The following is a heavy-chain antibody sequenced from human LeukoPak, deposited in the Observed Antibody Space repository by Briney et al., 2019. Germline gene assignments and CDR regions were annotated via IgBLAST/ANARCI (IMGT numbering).Heavy chain of an antibody. D-gene: IGHD6-6*01. Sequence: SETLSLTCAVYGGSFSGYYWSWVRQPPGKGLEWIGEINHSGSTKYNPSLKSRVTISEDTSKHQFSLKLSSVTAADTAVYYCARGQYSSSPVFDFWGQGTLVTVYS. J-gene: IGHJ4*02. V-gene: IGHV4-34*01. CDR1: GGSFSGYY. CDR2: INHSGST. CDR3: ARGQYSSSPVFDF.